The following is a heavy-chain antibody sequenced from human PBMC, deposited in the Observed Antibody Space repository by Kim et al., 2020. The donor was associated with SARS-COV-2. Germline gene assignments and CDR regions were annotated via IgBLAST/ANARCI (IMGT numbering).Heavy chain of an antibody. J-gene: IGHJ4*02. D-gene: IGHD3-22*01. CDR1: GFTFSSYA. Sequence: GGSLRLSCAASGFTFSSYAMHWVRQAPGKGLEWVAVISYDGSNKYYADSVKGRFTISRDNSKNTLYLQMNSLRAEDTAVYYCARGPLNQQRDYYDSSGYYGRPLDYWGQGTLVTVSS. CDR2: ISYDGSNK. CDR3: ARGPLNQQRDYYDSSGYYGRPLDY. V-gene: IGHV3-30*04.